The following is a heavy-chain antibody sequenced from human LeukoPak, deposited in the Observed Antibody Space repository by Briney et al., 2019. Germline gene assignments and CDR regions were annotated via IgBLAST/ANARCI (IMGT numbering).Heavy chain of an antibody. J-gene: IGHJ4*02. V-gene: IGHV3-64D*09. Sequence: GGSLRLSCSASGFTFSSYTMHWVLQAPGKGLESVSAISSNGGSTYYADSVKGRFTISRDNSKNTLYLQMSSLRAEDTAVYYCVRGGSWSPFDYWGQGTLVTVSS. CDR2: ISSNGGST. CDR1: GFTFSSYT. CDR3: VRGGSWSPFDY. D-gene: IGHD1-26*01.